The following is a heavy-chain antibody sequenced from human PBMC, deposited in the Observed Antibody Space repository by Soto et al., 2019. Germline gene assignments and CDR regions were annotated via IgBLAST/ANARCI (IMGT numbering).Heavy chain of an antibody. V-gene: IGHV1-8*01. D-gene: IGHD1-20*01. Sequence: QVQLVQSGAEVKKPGASVKVSCKASGYTFSSYDINWVRQATGQGLEWMGWMNPNSGNTGYSQKFQGRVSMTRNTSISTAYMDLSSLRSEDTAIYYCAIGGYNWNDYAYWGQGTVVIVSS. J-gene: IGHJ4*02. CDR2: MNPNSGNT. CDR1: GYTFSSYD. CDR3: AIGGYNWNDYAY.